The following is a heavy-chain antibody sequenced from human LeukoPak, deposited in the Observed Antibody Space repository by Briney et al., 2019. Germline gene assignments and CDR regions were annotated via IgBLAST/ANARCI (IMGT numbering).Heavy chain of an antibody. CDR1: GGTFSSYA. V-gene: IGHV1-69*13. CDR3: ARDREFGAAAFDY. D-gene: IGHD3-10*01. CDR2: IIPIFGTA. J-gene: IGHJ4*02. Sequence: ASVKVSCKASGGTFSSYAISWVRQAPGQGLEWMGGIIPIFGTANYAQKFQGRVTITADESTSTAYMELSSLRSEDTAVYYCARDREFGAAAFDYWGQGTLVTVSS.